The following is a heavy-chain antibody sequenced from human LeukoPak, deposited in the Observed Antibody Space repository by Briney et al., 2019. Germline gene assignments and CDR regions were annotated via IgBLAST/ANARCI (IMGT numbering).Heavy chain of an antibody. V-gene: IGHV3-74*01. CDR2: INPGGSSI. CDR3: ARSNQADDY. Sequence: GGSLRLSCAGSGFTFSSYWMHWVRQVPGKGLVWVARINPGGSSITYADSVKGRFTISRDNAKNTLYLQMDSLRAEDTGVYYCARSNQADDYWGQGTLVTVSS. J-gene: IGHJ4*02. D-gene: IGHD1-14*01. CDR1: GFTFSSYW.